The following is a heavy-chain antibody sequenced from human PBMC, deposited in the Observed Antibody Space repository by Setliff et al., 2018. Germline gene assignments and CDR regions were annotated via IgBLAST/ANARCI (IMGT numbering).Heavy chain of an antibody. CDR1: GGTLSGYA. D-gene: IGHD1-1*01. Sequence: SVKVSCKASGGTLSGYAFSWVRQAPGQGLEWVGGITPIFETAHYAQKFQDRATITADKSTSTVYMELNSPISEDTAVYLCARDSVTLGQLERRGGFRYYDMDVWGQGTTVTVSS. CDR3: ARDSVTLGQLERRGGFRYYDMDV. V-gene: IGHV1-69*06. CDR2: ITPIFETA. J-gene: IGHJ6*02.